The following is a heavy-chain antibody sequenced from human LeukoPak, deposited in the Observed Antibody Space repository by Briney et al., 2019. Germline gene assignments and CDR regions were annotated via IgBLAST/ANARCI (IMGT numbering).Heavy chain of an antibody. V-gene: IGHV3-7*01. D-gene: IGHD5-12*01. CDR3: ARDIIRGQSDFDY. J-gene: IGHJ4*02. Sequence: GGSLRLSCVASGFTFGNYWMSWGRHAPGEGLDLVGNIEDDGDQKNYVDSVKGRFTISRDNVKNSLYLQMNSLRVEDTAVYYCARDIIRGQSDFDYWGQGVLVTVSS. CDR2: IEDDGDQK. CDR1: GFTFGNYW.